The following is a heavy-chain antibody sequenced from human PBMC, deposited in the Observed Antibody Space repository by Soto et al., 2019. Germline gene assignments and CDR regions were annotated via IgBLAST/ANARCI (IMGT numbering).Heavy chain of an antibody. Sequence: ASVKVSCKASGYTFTSYGISWVRQAPGQGLEWMGWISAYNGNTNYAQKLQGRVTMTTDTSTSTAYMELRSLRSDDTAVYYCARSTGFSSSRTRYYYYMDVWGKGTTVTAP. V-gene: IGHV1-18*01. CDR1: GYTFTSYG. CDR3: ARSTGFSSSRTRYYYYMDV. CDR2: ISAYNGNT. D-gene: IGHD6-13*01. J-gene: IGHJ6*03.